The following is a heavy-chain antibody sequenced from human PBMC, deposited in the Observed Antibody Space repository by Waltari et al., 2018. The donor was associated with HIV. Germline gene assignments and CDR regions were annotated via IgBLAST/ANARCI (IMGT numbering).Heavy chain of an antibody. V-gene: IGHV1-24*01. CDR1: GYTLLALS. Sequence: QVQLILSAADVKKPGAPLKVSCKVVGYTLLALSMHWVRQAPGKGLEWMGGFDPEDDETIDAQKFQGRVTMTEDTSTDSAYMELSSLTSEDTAVYYCATGGGTTSIQLYDLDVWGQGTTVTVSS. CDR3: ATGGGTTSIQLYDLDV. CDR2: FDPEDDET. D-gene: IGHD1-26*01. J-gene: IGHJ6*02.